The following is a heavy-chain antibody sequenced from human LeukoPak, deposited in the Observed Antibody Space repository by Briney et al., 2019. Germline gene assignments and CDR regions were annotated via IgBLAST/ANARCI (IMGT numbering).Heavy chain of an antibody. CDR2: IKSDGSST. J-gene: IGHJ4*02. V-gene: IGHV3-74*01. CDR1: GFTFSSYW. CDR3: AKEDQYSYVAHFDY. Sequence: PGGSLRLSCAASGFTFSSYWMHWVRQAPGKGLVWVSSIKSDGSSTSYADSVKGRLTISRDNARNTLYLQMNSLRTEDTAVYYCAKEDQYSYVAHFDYWGQGTLVTVSS. D-gene: IGHD5-18*01.